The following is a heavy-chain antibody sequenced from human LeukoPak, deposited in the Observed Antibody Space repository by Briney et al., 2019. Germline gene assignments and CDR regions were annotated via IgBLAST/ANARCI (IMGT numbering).Heavy chain of an antibody. CDR2: IKQDGSEK. D-gene: IGHD5-12*01. Sequence: GGSLRLSCAASGSTFSSYWMSWVRQAPGKGLEWVANIKQDGSEKYYVDSVKGRFTISRDNAKNSLYLQMNSLRAEDTAVYYCARGHSGYEDYFDYWGQGTLVTVSS. CDR3: ARGHSGYEDYFDY. J-gene: IGHJ4*02. V-gene: IGHV3-7*01. CDR1: GSTFSSYW.